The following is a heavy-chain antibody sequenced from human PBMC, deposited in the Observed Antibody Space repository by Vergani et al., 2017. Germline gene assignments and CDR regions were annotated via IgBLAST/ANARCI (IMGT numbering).Heavy chain of an antibody. CDR1: GFTFSSYA. CDR2: ISGSGGST. J-gene: IGHJ4*02. CDR3: AKGKGGAXFDY. D-gene: IGHD3-16*01. Sequence: EVQLLESGGGLVQPGGSLRLSCAASGFTFSSYAMSWVRQAPGKGLEWVSAISGSGGSTYYADSVKGRFTISRDNSKNTLFLQMKSLRAEDTALYYCAKGKGGAXFDYWGQGTLVTGSA. V-gene: IGHV3-23*01.